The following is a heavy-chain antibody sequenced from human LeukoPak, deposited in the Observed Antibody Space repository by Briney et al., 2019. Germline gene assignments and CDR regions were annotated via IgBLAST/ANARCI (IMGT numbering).Heavy chain of an antibody. Sequence: ASVKVSCKASGGTFSSYAISWVRQAPGQGLEWMGRIIPILGIANYAQKFQGRVTITADKSTSTAYMELSSLRSEDTAVYYCARRGGPYCSSTSCPNWFDPWGQGTLVTVSS. J-gene: IGHJ5*02. V-gene: IGHV1-69*04. CDR2: IIPILGIA. D-gene: IGHD2-2*01. CDR3: ARRGGPYCSSTSCPNWFDP. CDR1: GGTFSSYA.